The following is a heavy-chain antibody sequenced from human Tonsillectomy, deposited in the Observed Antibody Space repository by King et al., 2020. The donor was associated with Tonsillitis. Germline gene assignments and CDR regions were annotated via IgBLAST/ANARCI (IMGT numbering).Heavy chain of an antibody. Sequence: VQLQQWGAGLLKPSETLSLTCAVYGGSFSGYYWTWIRQPPGKGLEWIGEINHSGSTNYNPSLKSRVTVSVDTSRKQFSRNLSSVTAADTAVYYCARDGSWNYGDWGQGTLVTVSS. CDR2: INHSGST. J-gene: IGHJ4*02. V-gene: IGHV4-34*01. D-gene: IGHD1-7*01. CDR3: ARDGSWNYGD. CDR1: GGSFSGYY.